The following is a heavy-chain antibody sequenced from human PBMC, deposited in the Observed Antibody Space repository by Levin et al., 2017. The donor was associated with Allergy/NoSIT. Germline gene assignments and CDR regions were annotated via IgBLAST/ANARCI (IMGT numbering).Heavy chain of an antibody. J-gene: IGHJ6*03. V-gene: IGHV3-23*01. CDR1: GFTFSDHA. D-gene: IGHD3-10*01. CDR2: MSGSGDNT. Sequence: GGSLRLSCAASGFTFSDHAMSWVRQAPGKGLEWVSVMSGSGDNTYYADSVKGRFTISRDNSKNTLYLQMNSLRAEDTAVYYCAKDDGSGSGNYYYYMDVWGKGTTVTVSS. CDR3: AKDDGSGSGNYYYYMDV.